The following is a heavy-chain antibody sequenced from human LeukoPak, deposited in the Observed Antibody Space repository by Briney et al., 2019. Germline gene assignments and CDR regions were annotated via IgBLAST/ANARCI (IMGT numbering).Heavy chain of an antibody. CDR3: ARENYYDSSGYLSYRDAFDI. Sequence: QAGGSLRLSCAASGFTFSTYAMHWVRQAPGKGLEWVAVISYDGSNKYYADSVKGRFTISRDNSKNTLYLQMNSLRAEDTAVYYCARENYYDSSGYLSYRDAFDIWGQGTMVTVSS. V-gene: IGHV3-30*04. CDR1: GFTFSTYA. CDR2: ISYDGSNK. J-gene: IGHJ3*02. D-gene: IGHD3-22*01.